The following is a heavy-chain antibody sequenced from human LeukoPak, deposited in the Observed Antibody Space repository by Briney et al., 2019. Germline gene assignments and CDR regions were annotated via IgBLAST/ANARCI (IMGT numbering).Heavy chain of an antibody. Sequence: QAGGSLRLSCATSGFTFKSYAMSWVRQAPGKGLEWVSAISGSGGSTYYADSVKGRFTISRDNSKNTLYLQMNSLRAEDTAVYYCAKVETATRVEGVIDYWGQGTLVTVSS. J-gene: IGHJ4*02. V-gene: IGHV3-23*01. CDR2: ISGSGGST. CDR3: AKVETATRVEGVIDY. CDR1: GFTFKSYA. D-gene: IGHD5-24*01.